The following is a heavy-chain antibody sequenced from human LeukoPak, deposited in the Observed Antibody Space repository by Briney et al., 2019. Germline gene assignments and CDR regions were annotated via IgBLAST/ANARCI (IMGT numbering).Heavy chain of an antibody. CDR2: IWYDGSNK. CDR3: ARDQGTSTTAPKRKGRFDP. D-gene: IGHD1-1*01. CDR1: GFTFSNHG. V-gene: IGHV3-33*08. Sequence: PGGSLRLSCAASGFTFSNHGMHWVRQAPGNGLEWVALIWYDGSNKEYAESVKGRFTISRDNSKNTLYLQMNSLRDEDTAVYYCARDQGTSTTAPKRKGRFDPWGQGTLVTVSS. J-gene: IGHJ5*02.